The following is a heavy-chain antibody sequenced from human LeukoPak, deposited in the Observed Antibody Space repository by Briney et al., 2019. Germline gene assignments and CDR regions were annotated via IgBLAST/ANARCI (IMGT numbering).Heavy chain of an antibody. V-gene: IGHV1-18*01. CDR1: GYTFTSYG. D-gene: IGHD3-22*01. Sequence: ASVKLSCKASGYTFTSYGISWVRQAPGQGREWMGWISAYNGNTNYAQKLQGRVTMNTDTSTNTAYRELRSLRSDDSAVYYCARDRGTFYYDSGGYFFDYWGQGTLVTVSS. CDR3: ARDRGTFYYDSGGYFFDY. J-gene: IGHJ4*02. CDR2: ISAYNGNT.